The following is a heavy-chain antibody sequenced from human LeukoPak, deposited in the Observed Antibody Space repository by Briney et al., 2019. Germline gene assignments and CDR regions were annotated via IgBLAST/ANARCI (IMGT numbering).Heavy chain of an antibody. J-gene: IGHJ4*02. CDR1: GFTFSNYG. CDR3: ARGNWKAAHCSGGSCYPDY. Sequence: KSGGSLRLSCAASGFTFSNYGMHWVRQAPGKGLEWVTFIRYDGTNKYYADSVKGRFTISRDTSKNTLYLQLNSLRAEDTAVYYCARGNWKAAHCSGGSCYPDYWGQGTLVTVSS. CDR2: IRYDGTNK. D-gene: IGHD2-15*01. V-gene: IGHV3-30*02.